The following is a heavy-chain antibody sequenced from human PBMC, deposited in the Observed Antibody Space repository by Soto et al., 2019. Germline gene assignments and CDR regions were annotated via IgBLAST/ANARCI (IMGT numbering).Heavy chain of an antibody. D-gene: IGHD6-19*01. V-gene: IGHV3-11*06. CDR2: ISSSSSYT. CDR3: ARVWGIAVRGWFDP. Sequence: QVQLVESGGGLVKPGGSLRLSCAASGFTFSDYYISWIRQAPGKGLEWVSYISSSSSYTNYADSVKGRFTISRDNAKNSLYLQMNSLRAEDTAVYYCARVWGIAVRGWFDPWGQGTLVTVSS. J-gene: IGHJ5*02. CDR1: GFTFSDYY.